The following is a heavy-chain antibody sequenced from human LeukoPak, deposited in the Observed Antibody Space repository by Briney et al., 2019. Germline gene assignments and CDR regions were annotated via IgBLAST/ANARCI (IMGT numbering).Heavy chain of an antibody. CDR3: ASALSGYGIIDH. V-gene: IGHV1-8*01. D-gene: IGHD5-12*01. J-gene: IGHJ4*02. Sequence: ASVKVSCKASGYTFTSYDINWVRQATGQGLEWMGWMNPNSGNTGYAQKFQGRVTMTRNTSISTAYMELSSLRSEDTAVYYCASALSGYGIIDHWGQGTLVTVSS. CDR2: MNPNSGNT. CDR1: GYTFTSYD.